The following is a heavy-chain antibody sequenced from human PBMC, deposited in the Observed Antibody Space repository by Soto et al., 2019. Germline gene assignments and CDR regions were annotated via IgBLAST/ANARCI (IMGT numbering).Heavy chain of an antibody. J-gene: IGHJ3*02. V-gene: IGHV3-23*01. CDR2: ISGSGGST. Sequence: EVQLLESGGGLVQAGGSLRVSCAASGFTFSSYAMSWVRQAPGKGLEWVSVISGSGGSTYYADSVKGRLTISRDNSKNTLYLQMNSLRAEDTAVYYCAKDRGVTQDGRAFDIWGQGTMVIVSS. CDR3: AKDRGVTQDGRAFDI. CDR1: GFTFSSYA. D-gene: IGHD2-21*02.